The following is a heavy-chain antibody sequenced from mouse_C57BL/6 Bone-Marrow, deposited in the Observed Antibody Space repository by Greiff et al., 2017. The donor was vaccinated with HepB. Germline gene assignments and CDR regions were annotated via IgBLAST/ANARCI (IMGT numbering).Heavy chain of an antibody. CDR2: IYPGDGDT. V-gene: IGHV1-80*01. J-gene: IGHJ3*01. CDR1: GYAFSSYW. Sequence: QVQLQQSGAELVKPGASVKISCKASGYAFSSYWMNWVKQRPGKGLEWIGQIYPGDGDTNYNGKFKGKATLTADKSSSTAYMQLSSLTSEDSAVYLCARSASSYTWFAYWGQGTLVTVSA. CDR3: ARSASSYTWFAY. D-gene: IGHD1-1*01.